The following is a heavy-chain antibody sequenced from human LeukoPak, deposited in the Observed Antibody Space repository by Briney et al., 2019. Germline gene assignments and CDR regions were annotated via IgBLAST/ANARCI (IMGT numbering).Heavy chain of an antibody. J-gene: IGHJ4*02. CDR1: GFTFSSYA. Sequence: GGSLRLSCAASGFTFSSYAMSWVRQAPGKGLEWVSAISGSGGSTYYADSVKGRFTISRDNSKNTLYLQMNSLRAEDTAVYYCVKGGLCGGDCYSGFDYWGQGTLVTVSS. CDR2: ISGSGGST. D-gene: IGHD2-21*02. V-gene: IGHV3-23*01. CDR3: VKGGLCGGDCYSGFDY.